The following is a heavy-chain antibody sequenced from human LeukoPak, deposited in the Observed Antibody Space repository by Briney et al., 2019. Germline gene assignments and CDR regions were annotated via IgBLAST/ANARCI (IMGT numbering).Heavy chain of an antibody. CDR3: TIDVFVPSSPNDGVF. CDR1: CYFGNGGGYN. J-gene: IGHJ3*01. Sequence: SETLSLTCTGSCYFGNGGGYNWAWIRQHPGKGLEWIGYISNSGTTSYNPSLKSRVSISVDNSNNQFSLRLTSVTAADTAVYYCTIDVFVPSSPNDGVFWSQGTMVTVSS. D-gene: IGHD3-10*01. CDR2: ISNSGTT. V-gene: IGHV4-31*03.